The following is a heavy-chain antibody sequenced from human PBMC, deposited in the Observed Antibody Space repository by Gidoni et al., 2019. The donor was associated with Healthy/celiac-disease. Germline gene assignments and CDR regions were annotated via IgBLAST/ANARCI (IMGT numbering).Heavy chain of an antibody. V-gene: IGHV3-30*18. D-gene: IGHD5-12*01. CDR1: GFTFSSYG. CDR2: KSYDGSNK. CDR3: ANGLRRGIRHGVDPNTEFDY. J-gene: IGHJ4*02. Sequence: QVQLVESGGGVVQPGRSLRLSCAASGFTFSSYGLHWVRQAPGKGLEWVAVKSYDGSNKYYADSVKGRFTISRDNSKNTLYLQMNSLRAEDTAVYYCANGLRRGIRHGVDPNTEFDYWGQGTLVTVSS.